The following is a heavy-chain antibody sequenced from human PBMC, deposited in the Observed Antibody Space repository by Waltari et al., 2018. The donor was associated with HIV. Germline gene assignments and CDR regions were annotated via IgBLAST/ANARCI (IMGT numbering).Heavy chain of an antibody. CDR3: AREGARMTTMIYYYYGMDV. CDR1: GYTFTVHY. Sequence: QVQLVQSGAEVKKPGASVKVSCKASGYTFTVHYMYWVRQAPGQGLEWMGRINPNSGGTNYAQQFQGRVTMTRDTSISTAYMELSRLRSDDTAVYYCAREGARMTTMIYYYYGMDVWGQGTTVTVSS. J-gene: IGHJ6*02. CDR2: INPNSGGT. V-gene: IGHV1-2*06. D-gene: IGHD4-4*01.